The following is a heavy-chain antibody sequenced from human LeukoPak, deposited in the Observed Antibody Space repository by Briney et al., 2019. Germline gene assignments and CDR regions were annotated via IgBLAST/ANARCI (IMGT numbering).Heavy chain of an antibody. Sequence: ASVKVSCKASGGTFSSYAISWVRQAPGQGLEWMGGIIPIFGTANYAQKFQGRVTITADESTSTAYMELSSLRSEDTAVYYCAREKRVEMATPYYYGMDVWGQGTTVTVSS. V-gene: IGHV1-69*13. D-gene: IGHD5-24*01. CDR3: AREKRVEMATPYYYGMDV. CDR2: IIPIFGTA. J-gene: IGHJ6*02. CDR1: GGTFSSYA.